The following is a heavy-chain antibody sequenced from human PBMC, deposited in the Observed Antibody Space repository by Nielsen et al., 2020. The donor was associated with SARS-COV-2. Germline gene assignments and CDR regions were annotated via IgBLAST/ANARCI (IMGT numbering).Heavy chain of an antibody. D-gene: IGHD6-13*01. CDR3: ARDLGRGSSWYYGMDV. Sequence: GESLKISCAASGFTFSSYAMHWVRQAPGKGLEWVAVISYDGSNKYYADSVKGRFTISRDNSKNTLYLQMNSLRAEDTAVYYCARDLGRGSSWYYGMDVWGQGTTVTVSS. CDR2: ISYDGSNK. V-gene: IGHV3-30-3*01. J-gene: IGHJ6*02. CDR1: GFTFSSYA.